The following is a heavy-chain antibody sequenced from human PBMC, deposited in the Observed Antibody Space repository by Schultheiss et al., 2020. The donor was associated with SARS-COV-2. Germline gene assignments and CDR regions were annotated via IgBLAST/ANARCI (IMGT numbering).Heavy chain of an antibody. CDR3: ARLPFWSGYYKSFDI. V-gene: IGHV5-51*01. Sequence: GESLKISCKGSGYRFTNYWIAWVRQVPEKGLEWLGIMYPGDSETRYSPSVQGQVTISADKSISTAYLRWSSLKASDTAMYYCARLPFWSGYYKSFDIWGQGTMVTGSS. D-gene: IGHD3-3*01. CDR2: MYPGDSET. CDR1: GYRFTNYW. J-gene: IGHJ3*02.